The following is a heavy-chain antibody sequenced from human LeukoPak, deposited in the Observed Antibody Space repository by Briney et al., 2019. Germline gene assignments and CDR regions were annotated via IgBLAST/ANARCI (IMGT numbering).Heavy chain of an antibody. J-gene: IGHJ4*02. D-gene: IGHD2-2*01. CDR1: GFTFSNYA. CDR3: AKGVVVAPDVTPSDY. V-gene: IGHV3-23*01. Sequence: GSLRLSCAASGFTFSNYAMRWVRQAPGKGLEWVSGISGSGDSTYYADSVKGRFTISRDNSKNTLYLQMNSLRAEDTAVYYCAKGVVVAPDVTPSDYWGQGTLVTVSS. CDR2: ISGSGDST.